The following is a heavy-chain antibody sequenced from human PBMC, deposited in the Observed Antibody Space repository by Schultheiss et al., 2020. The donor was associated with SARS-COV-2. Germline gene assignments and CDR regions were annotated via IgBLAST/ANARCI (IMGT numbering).Heavy chain of an antibody. CDR2: IYYSGST. V-gene: IGHV4-59*12. CDR3: ARESYYDSSGYLSSY. CDR1: GGSFSGYY. Sequence: GSLRLSCAVYGGSFSGYYWSWIRQPPGKGLEWIGYIYYSGSTNYNPSLKSRVTISVDTSKNQFSLKLSSVTAADTAVYYCARESYYDSSGYLSSYWGQGTLVTVSS. J-gene: IGHJ4*02. D-gene: IGHD3-22*01.